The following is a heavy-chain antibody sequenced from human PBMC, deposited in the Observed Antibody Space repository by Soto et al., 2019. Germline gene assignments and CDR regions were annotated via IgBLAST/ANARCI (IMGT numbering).Heavy chain of an antibody. J-gene: IGHJ3*02. V-gene: IGHV4-59*01. D-gene: IGHD2-2*01. CDR3: ARDLYCSSTRCRNGYEPGGSAFDI. CDR1: GGSISSYY. CDR2: IYYSGST. Sequence: PSETLSLTCTVSGGSISSYYWSWIRQPPGKGLEWIGYIYYSGSTNYNPSLKSRVTISVDTSKNQFSLKLSSVTAADTAVYYCARDLYCSSTRCRNGYEPGGSAFDIWGQGTLVTVSS.